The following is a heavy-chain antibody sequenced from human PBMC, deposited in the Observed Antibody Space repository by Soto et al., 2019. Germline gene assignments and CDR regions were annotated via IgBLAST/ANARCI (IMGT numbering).Heavy chain of an antibody. Sequence: GGSLRLSCSASGFTLSNYWMHWVRQAPGKGLEWVAVIWYDGSNKYYADSVKGRFTISRDNSKNTLYLQMNSLRAEDTAVYYCARDPYTDYYYGMDVWGQGTTVTVSS. V-gene: IGHV3-33*08. D-gene: IGHD3-16*01. CDR1: GFTLSNYW. CDR3: ARDPYTDYYYGMDV. CDR2: IWYDGSNK. J-gene: IGHJ6*02.